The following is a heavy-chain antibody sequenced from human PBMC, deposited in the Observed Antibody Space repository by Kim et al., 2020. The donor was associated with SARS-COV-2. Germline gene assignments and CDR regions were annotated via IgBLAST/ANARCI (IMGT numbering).Heavy chain of an antibody. CDR3: ARDRECGGDCLGDNWFDP. D-gene: IGHD2-21*02. Sequence: SVKVSCKASGGTFSSYAISWVRQAPGQGLEWMGGIIPIFGTANYAQKFQGRVTITADESTSTAYMELSSLRSEDTAVYYCARDRECGGDCLGDNWFDPWGQGTLVTVSS. CDR2: IIPIFGTA. J-gene: IGHJ5*02. CDR1: GGTFSSYA. V-gene: IGHV1-69*13.